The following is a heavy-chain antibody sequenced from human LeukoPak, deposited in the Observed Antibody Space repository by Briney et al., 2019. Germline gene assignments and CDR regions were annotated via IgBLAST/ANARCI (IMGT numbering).Heavy chain of an antibody. V-gene: IGHV4-4*09. D-gene: IGHD2-15*01. Sequence: PSETLSLICTVSGGSISSYYWSWIRQPPGKGLEWIGYIYTSGSTNYNPSLKSRVTISVDTSKNQFSLKLSSVTAADTAVYYCARQDATRLIGNWYFDLWGRGTLVTVSS. J-gene: IGHJ2*01. CDR3: ARQDATRLIGNWYFDL. CDR1: GGSISSYY. CDR2: IYTSGST.